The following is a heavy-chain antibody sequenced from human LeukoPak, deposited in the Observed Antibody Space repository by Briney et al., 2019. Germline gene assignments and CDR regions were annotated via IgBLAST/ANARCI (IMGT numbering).Heavy chain of an antibody. CDR1: GFTFSTYW. Sequence: GGSLRLSCAASGFTFSTYWMHWVRQAPGKGLVWVSRIDTDGSSASYADSVKGRFTISRDNAKNTLYLQMNSLRAEDTAVYYCARGDTYYYDSRIDYWGQGTLVTVSS. CDR3: ARGDTYYYDSRIDY. V-gene: IGHV3-74*01. J-gene: IGHJ4*02. D-gene: IGHD3-22*01. CDR2: IDTDGSSA.